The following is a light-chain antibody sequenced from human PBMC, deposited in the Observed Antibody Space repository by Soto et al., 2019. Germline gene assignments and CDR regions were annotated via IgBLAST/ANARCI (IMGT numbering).Light chain of an antibody. CDR1: SSDVGGYNY. J-gene: IGLJ2*01. CDR2: EVS. CDR3: SSYAGSNNLV. V-gene: IGLV2-8*01. Sequence: QSALTQPPSASGSTRQSVTISCTGTSSDVGGYNYVSWYQQHPGKAPKHMIYEVSKRPSGVPDRFSGSKSGNTASLTVSGLQAEDEADYYCSSYAGSNNLVFGGGTKLTVL.